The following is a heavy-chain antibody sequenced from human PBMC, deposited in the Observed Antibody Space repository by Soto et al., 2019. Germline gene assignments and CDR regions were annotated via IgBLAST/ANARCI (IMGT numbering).Heavy chain of an antibody. Sequence: QVQLVQSGAEVKKPGASVKVSCKASGYTFTSYGISWVRQAPGQGLEWMGWISAYNGNTNYAQKLQGRVTMTTETYTGTAFRELGRMRSDDTAVYYCARDGALGETYYYCGMDVWGQGTTVTVSS. CDR2: ISAYNGNT. V-gene: IGHV1-18*01. CDR3: ARDGALGETYYYCGMDV. CDR1: GYTFTSYG. D-gene: IGHD3-16*01. J-gene: IGHJ6*02.